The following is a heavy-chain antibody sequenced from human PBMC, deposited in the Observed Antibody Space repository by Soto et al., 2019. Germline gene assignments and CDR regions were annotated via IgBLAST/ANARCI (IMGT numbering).Heavy chain of an antibody. CDR3: ARRGSGSDYEY. D-gene: IGHD1-26*01. CDR1: GFTFSSYA. Sequence: EVQLLESGGGLVQPGGSLRLSCAASGFTFSSYAMRWVRQAPGKGLEWVSAISGSGGSTYYADSVKGRFTISRDNSKNTLYLQMNSLRAEDTAVYYCARRGSGSDYEYGGQGTLVTVSS. CDR2: ISGSGGST. V-gene: IGHV3-23*01. J-gene: IGHJ4*02.